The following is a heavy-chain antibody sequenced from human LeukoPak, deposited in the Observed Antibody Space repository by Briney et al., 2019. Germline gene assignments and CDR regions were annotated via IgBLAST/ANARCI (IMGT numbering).Heavy chain of an antibody. D-gene: IGHD3-10*01. CDR1: GFTFSSYA. J-gene: IGHJ4*02. CDR2: ISGSGGST. Sequence: GGSLRLSCAASGFTFSSYAMSWVRQAPGEGLEWVSAISGSGGSTYYADSVKGRFTISRDNSKNTLYLQMNSLRAEDTAVYYCANPRFGELFPLDYWGQGTLVTVSS. CDR3: ANPRFGELFPLDY. V-gene: IGHV3-23*01.